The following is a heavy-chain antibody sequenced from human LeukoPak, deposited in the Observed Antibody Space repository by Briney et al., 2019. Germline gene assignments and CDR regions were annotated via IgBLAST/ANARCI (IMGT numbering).Heavy chain of an antibody. CDR3: ARGGVRGQLRIDY. Sequence: SETLSLTCAVYGGSFSGYYWSWIRRPPGKGLEWIGEINHSGSTNYNPSLKSRVTISVDTSKNQFSLKLSSVTAADTAVYYCARGGVRGQLRIDYWGQGTLVTVSS. D-gene: IGHD2-2*01. V-gene: IGHV4-34*01. CDR2: INHSGST. CDR1: GGSFSGYY. J-gene: IGHJ4*02.